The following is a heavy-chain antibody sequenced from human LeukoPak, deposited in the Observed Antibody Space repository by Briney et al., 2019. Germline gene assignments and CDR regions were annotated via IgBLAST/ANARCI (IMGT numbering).Heavy chain of an antibody. CDR3: AKDLRKRIVVVPAAIGY. CDR2: ISYDGSNK. CDR1: GFTFSSYG. V-gene: IGHV3-30*18. Sequence: PGGSLRLSCAASGFTFSSYGMHWVRQAPGKGLEWVAVISYDGSNKYYADSVKGRFTISRDNSKNTLYLQMNSLRAEDTAVYYCAKDLRKRIVVVPAAIGYWGQGTLVTVSS. D-gene: IGHD2-2*02. J-gene: IGHJ4*02.